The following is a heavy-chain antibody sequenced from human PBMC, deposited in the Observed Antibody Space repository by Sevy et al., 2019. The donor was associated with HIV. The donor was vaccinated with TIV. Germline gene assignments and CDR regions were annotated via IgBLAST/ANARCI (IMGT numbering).Heavy chain of an antibody. CDR1: GFTFSSSG. D-gene: IGHD4-17*01. J-gene: IGHJ4*02. V-gene: IGHV3-33*01. CDR2: IWFDGDNK. Sequence: GGSLRLSCTASGFTFSSSGIHWVRQAPGKGLEWVAVIWFDGDNKYYGDSVRGRFTISRDNSKNTLYLQMNSLRAEDTAVYYCARDHEFYDYGDYGPTFFPDYWGQGNLVTVSS. CDR3: ARDHEFYDYGDYGPTFFPDY.